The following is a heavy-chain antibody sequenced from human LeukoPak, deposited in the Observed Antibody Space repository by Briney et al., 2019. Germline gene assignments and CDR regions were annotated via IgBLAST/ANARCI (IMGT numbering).Heavy chain of an antibody. J-gene: IGHJ4*02. Sequence: TGGSLRLSCAASGFIVSNNYMSWVRQAPGKGLEWVSVIYSDGSTYYADSVKGRFTISRDNSKNTLYLQMNSLRAEDTAIYYCAKDYSTSWWFHYWGQGALVTVSS. D-gene: IGHD6-13*01. CDR2: IYSDGST. CDR1: GFIVSNNY. V-gene: IGHV3-53*01. CDR3: AKDYSTSWWFHY.